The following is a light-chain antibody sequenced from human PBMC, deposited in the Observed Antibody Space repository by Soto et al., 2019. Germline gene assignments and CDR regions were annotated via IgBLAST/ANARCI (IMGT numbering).Light chain of an antibody. Sequence: DIPMTQSPSSLSASVGDRVTITCRASQSISSYLNWYLQKPGKAPKLLIFAASSLQSGVPARFSGSGSGTDFTLTISSLQPEDFATYYCQQSYSTPPTFGQGTKVEIK. V-gene: IGKV1-39*01. CDR2: AAS. CDR3: QQSYSTPPT. CDR1: QSISSY. J-gene: IGKJ1*01.